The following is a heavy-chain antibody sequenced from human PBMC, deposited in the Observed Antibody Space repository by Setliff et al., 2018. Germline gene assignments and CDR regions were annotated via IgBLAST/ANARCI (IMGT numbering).Heavy chain of an antibody. CDR1: GGSFSGYY. J-gene: IGHJ3*02. Sequence: PSETLSLTCAVYGGSFSGYYWSWIRQPPGKGLEWIGEINHSGSTNYNPSLKSRVTISVDTSKNQFPLKLSSVTAADTAVYYCAMILSGYSSSWGAFDIWGQGTMVTVSS. CDR2: INHSGST. D-gene: IGHD6-13*01. V-gene: IGHV4-34*01. CDR3: AMILSGYSSSWGAFDI.